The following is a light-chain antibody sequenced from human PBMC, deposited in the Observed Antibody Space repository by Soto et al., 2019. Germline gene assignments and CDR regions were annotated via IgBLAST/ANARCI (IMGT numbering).Light chain of an antibody. J-gene: IGKJ5*01. CDR3: RLRTGWSCS. CDR1: QSVSSY. CDR2: DAS. Sequence: NGMTPCPPPQYMNPGESATLSCMSSQSVSSYLAWYQQNPGQAPRLLIYDASNRATGSPARFSGSGSGTDFTLTISILLPEDFAVYDCRLRTGWSCSSAQGT. V-gene: IGKV3-11*01.